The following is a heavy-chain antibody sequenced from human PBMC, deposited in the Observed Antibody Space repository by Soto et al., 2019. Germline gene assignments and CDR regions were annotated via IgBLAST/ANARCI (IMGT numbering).Heavy chain of an antibody. CDR2: IKQDGSEK. D-gene: IGHD5-18*01. CDR1: GFTFSSYW. CDR3: ARGGYSYGYDNYYYGMDV. Sequence: PGGSLRLSCAASGFTFSSYWMSWVRQAPGKGLEWVANIKQDGSEKYYVDSVKGRFTISRDNAKNSLYLQMNSLRAEDTAVYYCARGGYSYGYDNYYYGMDVWGQGTTVTVSS. J-gene: IGHJ6*02. V-gene: IGHV3-7*04.